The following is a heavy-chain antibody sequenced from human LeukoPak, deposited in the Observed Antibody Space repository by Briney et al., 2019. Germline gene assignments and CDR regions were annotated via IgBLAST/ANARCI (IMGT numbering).Heavy chain of an antibody. CDR3: ARSRWLSVNYYDSSGYYWFDY. CDR2: INHSGST. D-gene: IGHD3-22*01. CDR1: GVSFKGFY. V-gene: IGHV4-34*01. Sequence: PSEALSLPCPVYGVSFKGFYWSWIRPPPGKGLEGIGEINHSGSTNYNPSLKSRVTISVDTSKNQFSLKLSSVTAADTAVYYCARSRWLSVNYYDSSGYYWFDYWGQGTLVTVSS. J-gene: IGHJ4*02.